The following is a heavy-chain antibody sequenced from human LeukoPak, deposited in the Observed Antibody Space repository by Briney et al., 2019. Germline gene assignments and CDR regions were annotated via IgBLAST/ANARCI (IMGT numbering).Heavy chain of an antibody. D-gene: IGHD6-19*01. V-gene: IGHV4-4*02. J-gene: IGHJ4*02. CDR1: GGSISSSNW. CDR2: INHSGST. CDR3: ARRRLGIAVAIDY. Sequence: SETLSLTCAVSGGSISSSNWWSWIRQPPGKGLEWIGEINHSGSTNYNPSLKSRVTISVDTSKNQFSLKLSSVTAADTAVYYCARRRLGIAVAIDYWGQGTLVTVSS.